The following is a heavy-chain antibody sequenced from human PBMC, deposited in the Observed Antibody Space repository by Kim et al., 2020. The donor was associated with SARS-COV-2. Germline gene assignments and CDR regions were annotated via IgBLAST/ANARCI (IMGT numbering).Heavy chain of an antibody. J-gene: IGHJ6*02. CDR3: AKDMRYYDILTGYLARMDYIYYGMDV. V-gene: IGHV3-30*18. D-gene: IGHD3-9*01. Sequence: GGSLRLSCAASGFTFSSYGMHWVRQAPGKGLEWVAVISYDGSNKYYADSVKGRFTISRDNSKNTLYLQMNSLRAEDTAVYYCAKDMRYYDILTGYLARMDYIYYGMDVWGQGTTVTVSS. CDR1: GFTFSSYG. CDR2: ISYDGSNK.